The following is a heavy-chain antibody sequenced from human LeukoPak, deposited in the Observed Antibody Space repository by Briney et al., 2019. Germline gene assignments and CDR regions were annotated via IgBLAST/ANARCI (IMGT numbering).Heavy chain of an antibody. Sequence: PSETLSLTRAVSGDSIRQPPGKGLEWIGYINYSGSTNYNPSLKNRVAISADTSKNQFSLRLSSVTAADTAVYFCARGVKVAGSYWGQGTLVTVSS. J-gene: IGHJ4*02. V-gene: IGHV4-59*01. CDR1: GDSI. CDR3: ARGVKVAGSY. CDR2: INYSGST. D-gene: IGHD2-15*01.